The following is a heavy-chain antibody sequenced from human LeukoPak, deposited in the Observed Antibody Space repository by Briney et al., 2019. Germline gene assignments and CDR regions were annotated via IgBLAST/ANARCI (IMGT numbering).Heavy chain of an antibody. CDR2: ISASGNT. V-gene: IGHV4-4*07. CDR1: GGSISSDY. D-gene: IGHD2-15*01. J-gene: IGHJ4*02. CDR3: AREGRSSTPGY. Sequence: SETLSLTCTVSGGSISSDYWTWVRQSAGKGLEWIGRISASGNTNYNPSLKSRVTMSVDSSTNQFSLKLTSVTAADTAVYYCAREGRSSTPGYWGQGTLVTVTS.